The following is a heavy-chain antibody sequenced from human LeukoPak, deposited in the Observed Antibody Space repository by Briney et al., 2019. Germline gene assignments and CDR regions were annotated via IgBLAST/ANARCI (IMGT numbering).Heavy chain of an antibody. Sequence: GGSLRLSCEASGFTFSDSAMSWVRQASGRGLEWVSLISASGGNSYYADSVKGRSTVSRDSSKNTLHLQMNSLRAEDTAVYYCARDIELSCWGQGTLVTVSS. CDR1: GFTFSDSA. J-gene: IGHJ4*02. V-gene: IGHV3-23*01. D-gene: IGHD1-26*01. CDR3: ARDIELSC. CDR2: ISASGGNS.